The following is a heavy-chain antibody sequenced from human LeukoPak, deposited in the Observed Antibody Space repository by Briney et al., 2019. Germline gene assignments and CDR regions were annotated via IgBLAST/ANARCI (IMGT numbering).Heavy chain of an antibody. CDR2: IYYSGST. D-gene: IGHD6-13*01. V-gene: IGHV4-39*07. CDR3: ARLAYYYYYMDV. J-gene: IGHJ6*03. CDR1: GGSFSSSSYY. Sequence: SETLSLTCAVYGGSFSSSSYYWGWIRQPPGKGLEWIGSIYYSGSTYYNPSLKSRVTISVDTSKNQFSLKLSSVTAADTAVYYCARLAYYYYYMDVWGKGTTVTVSS.